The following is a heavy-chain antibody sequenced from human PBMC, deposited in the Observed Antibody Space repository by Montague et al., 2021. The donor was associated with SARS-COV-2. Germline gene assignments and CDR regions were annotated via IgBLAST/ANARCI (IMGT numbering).Heavy chain of an antibody. D-gene: IGHD2-21*01. CDR3: TRVAVVVVASPAPTVFDP. V-gene: IGHV4-61*09. Sequence: TLSLTCTVSGGSVSSRSHFWSWIRQPAGKGLEWIGHIYATGSAKYNPSLKSRVTISVDTSNNQFSLRLNSVTAADTAVYYRTRVAVVVVASPAPTVFDPWGQGSLGTVAS. CDR1: GGSVSSRSHF. J-gene: IGHJ5*02. CDR2: IYATGSA.